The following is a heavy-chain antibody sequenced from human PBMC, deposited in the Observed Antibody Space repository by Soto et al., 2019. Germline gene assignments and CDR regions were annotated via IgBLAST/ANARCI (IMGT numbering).Heavy chain of an antibody. CDR3: AREGTFYTAFDI. V-gene: IGHV1-2*02. J-gene: IGHJ3*02. D-gene: IGHD3-16*01. CDR2: VNPNRGGT. CDR1: GYAFTGYY. Sequence: ASVKVSCKASGYAFTGYYIHWLRQAPGQGLEWMGWVNPNRGGTSYAQKFQGRVTVTRDTSISTAYMELSRLRSDDTAVYYCAREGTFYTAFDIWGQGTMVTVSS.